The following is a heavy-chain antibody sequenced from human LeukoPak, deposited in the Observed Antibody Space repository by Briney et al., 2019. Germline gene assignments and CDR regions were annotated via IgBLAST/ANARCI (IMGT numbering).Heavy chain of an antibody. V-gene: IGHV3-30*18. D-gene: IGHD5-18*01. Sequence: GWALRLTCAASGFTFSSYVLHGVRQAPGKGLEGVAVISYDGSDKYYADSVKGRFTISRDNSKNTLYLQMNSLRAEDTAVYYCAKDRVEGYGYFYGMDVWGQGTTVTVSS. CDR1: GFTFSSYV. CDR3: AKDRVEGYGYFYGMDV. CDR2: ISYDGSDK. J-gene: IGHJ6*02.